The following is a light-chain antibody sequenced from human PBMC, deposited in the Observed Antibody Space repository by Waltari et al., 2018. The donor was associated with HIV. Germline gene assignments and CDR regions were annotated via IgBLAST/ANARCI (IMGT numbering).Light chain of an antibody. CDR2: DVT. J-gene: IGLJ2*01. V-gene: IGLV2-14*03. CDR1: RSDVGDYNY. CDR3: SSYATNSTVL. Sequence: QSALTQPASVSGSPGQSITISCTGTRSDVGDYNYVSWYQQHPGKAPKLMIYDVTNRPSGVSNRFSGSKSGNTASLTISGLQAEDEADYYCSSYATNSTVLFGGGTKVTVL.